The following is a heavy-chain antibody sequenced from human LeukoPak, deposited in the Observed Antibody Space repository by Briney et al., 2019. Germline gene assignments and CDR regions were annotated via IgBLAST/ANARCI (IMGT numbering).Heavy chain of an antibody. V-gene: IGHV1-18*01. Sequence: GASVKVSCRASGYTFTNYNITWVRQAPGQGLEWVGWISAYNSNTKYAQKLQGRVTMTTDTSTSTAYMELRSLRFDDTAIYYCARDGYFDYWGQGTLVTVSS. J-gene: IGHJ4*02. CDR1: GYTFTNYN. CDR3: ARDGYFDY. CDR2: ISAYNSNT.